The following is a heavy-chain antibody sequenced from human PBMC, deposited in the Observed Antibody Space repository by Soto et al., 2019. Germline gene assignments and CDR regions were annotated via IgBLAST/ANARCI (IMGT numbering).Heavy chain of an antibody. D-gene: IGHD5-18*01. V-gene: IGHV1-18*01. CDR1: GYTFTSYG. Sequence: SVKVSCKASGYTFTSYGISWVRQAPGQGLEWMGWISAYNGNTNYAQKLQGRGTMTTDTSTSTAYMELRSLRCDDTAGYYCARERTAMAIYYYYYYGMDVWGQGTTVTVSS. J-gene: IGHJ6*02. CDR2: ISAYNGNT. CDR3: ARERTAMAIYYYYYYGMDV.